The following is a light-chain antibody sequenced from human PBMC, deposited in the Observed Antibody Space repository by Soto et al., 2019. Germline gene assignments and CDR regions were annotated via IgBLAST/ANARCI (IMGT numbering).Light chain of an antibody. J-gene: IGKJ2*01. CDR1: QSVNSDY. Sequence: EIVLMQSPGTLSLSPGERATLSCRASQSVNSDYLAWYRQKPGQAPRLLIYGASSRATGIPDRFSGSGSGTDFTLIISRLEPEDFAVYFCQYYGSSNTFGHGTKLEIK. V-gene: IGKV3-20*01. CDR3: QYYGSSNT. CDR2: GAS.